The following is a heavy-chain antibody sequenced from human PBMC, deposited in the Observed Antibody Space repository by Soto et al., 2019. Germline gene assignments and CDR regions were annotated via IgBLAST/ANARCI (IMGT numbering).Heavy chain of an antibody. D-gene: IGHD3-3*01. CDR3: ARVLFGVVIHGWFDP. CDR2: INPNSGGT. CDR1: GYTFTGYY. Sequence: QVQLVQSGAEVKKPGASVKVSCKASGYTFTGYYMHWVRQAPGQGLEWMGWINPNSGGTNYAQKFQGWVTMTRDTSISTAYMELSRLRSDDTAVYYCARVLFGVVIHGWFDPWGQGTLVTVSS. V-gene: IGHV1-2*04. J-gene: IGHJ5*02.